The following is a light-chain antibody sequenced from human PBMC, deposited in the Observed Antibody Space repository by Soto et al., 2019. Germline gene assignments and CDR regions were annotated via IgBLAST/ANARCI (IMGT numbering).Light chain of an antibody. CDR2: GAS. Sequence: EIVLTQSPGTLSLSPGGRATLSCRASQSVSSSYLAWYQQKPGQAPRLLIYGASSRATGIPDRFSGSGSGTDFTLTISRLEPEDSAVYYCQQFGSSPWTFGQRTKVEIK. CDR1: QSVSSSY. J-gene: IGKJ1*01. CDR3: QQFGSSPWT. V-gene: IGKV3-20*01.